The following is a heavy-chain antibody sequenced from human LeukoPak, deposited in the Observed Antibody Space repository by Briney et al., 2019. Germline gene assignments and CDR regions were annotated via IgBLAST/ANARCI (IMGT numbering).Heavy chain of an antibody. Sequence: SETLSLTCTVSGGSISSYYWNWIRQPAGKGLEWIGGIYTSGSTNYNPSLKSRVTMSVDTSKNQFSLKLSSVTAADTAVYYCARVSPPIDYYDSSGYPLGFDYWGQGTLVTVSS. D-gene: IGHD3-22*01. J-gene: IGHJ4*02. CDR1: GGSISSYY. V-gene: IGHV4-4*07. CDR2: IYTSGST. CDR3: ARVSPPIDYYDSSGYPLGFDY.